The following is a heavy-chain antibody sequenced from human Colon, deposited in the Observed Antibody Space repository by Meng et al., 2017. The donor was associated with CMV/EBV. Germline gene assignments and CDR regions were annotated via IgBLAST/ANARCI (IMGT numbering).Heavy chain of an antibody. V-gene: IGHV1-18*01. Sequence: QVQLVQSGPEAKKPGASVKVSCKTSGYTFSTYGISWVRQAPGQGLEWVGWISTYDADRNYAQKFEGRVSMTADTSTNTAYMELRSLRSDDTAIYYCATDYSPPHDNCDYWGQGTLVTVSS. CDR2: ISTYDADR. J-gene: IGHJ4*02. D-gene: IGHD4-11*01. CDR1: GYTFSTYG. CDR3: ATDYSPPHDNCDY.